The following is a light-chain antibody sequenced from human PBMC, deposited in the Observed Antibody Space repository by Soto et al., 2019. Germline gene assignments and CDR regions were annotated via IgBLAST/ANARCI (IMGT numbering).Light chain of an antibody. CDR2: LGS. CDR3: MQALQTWT. J-gene: IGKJ1*01. CDR1: ESLLHSDGYNY. Sequence: DIVTTQSPLFLPVILGEPASISCRSSESLLHSDGYNYLDWYLQKPGQSPQLLIYLGSNRASGVPDRFSGSGSGTYFTLKISRVEAEDVGVYYCMQALQTWTFGQGTKVDIK. V-gene: IGKV2-28*01.